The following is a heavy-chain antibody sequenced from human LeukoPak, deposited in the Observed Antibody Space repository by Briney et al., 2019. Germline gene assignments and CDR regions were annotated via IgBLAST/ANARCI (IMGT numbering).Heavy chain of an antibody. D-gene: IGHD2-15*01. Sequence: SETLSLTCTVSGGSISSYYWSWIRQPPGKGLEWIGYIYYSGSTNYNPSLKSRVTISVDTSKNQFSLKLSSVTAADTAMYYCARDGSCSGGSYYHDYWGQGTLVTVSS. J-gene: IGHJ4*02. CDR2: IYYSGST. V-gene: IGHV4-59*01. CDR1: GGSISSYY. CDR3: ARDGSCSGGSYYHDY.